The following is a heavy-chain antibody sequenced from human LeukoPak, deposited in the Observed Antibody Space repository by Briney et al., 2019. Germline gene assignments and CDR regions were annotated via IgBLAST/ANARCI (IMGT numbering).Heavy chain of an antibody. CDR2: IYYSGST. J-gene: IGHJ3*02. D-gene: IGHD6-13*01. Sequence: SETLSLTCTVSGGSISSYYWSWIRQPPGKGLEWIGYIYYSGSTNYNPSLKSRVTISVDTSKNQFSLKLSSVTAADTAVYYCARRNADSSSWSPNGAFDIWGQGTMVTVSS. CDR3: ARRNADSSSWSPNGAFDI. CDR1: GGSISSYY. V-gene: IGHV4-59*01.